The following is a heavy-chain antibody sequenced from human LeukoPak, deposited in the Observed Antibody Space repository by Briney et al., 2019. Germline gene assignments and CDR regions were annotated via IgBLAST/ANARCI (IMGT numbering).Heavy chain of an antibody. V-gene: IGHV3-33*06. Sequence: GGSLRLSCAASGFTFNKYGMHWVRQAPGKGLEWVAVIWYDGSHEYYADSVKGRFTVSRDNSNNTVFLQMDSLRAEDTAVYHCAKDHPHSAYTGVRTGIFDIWGQGTMVTVSS. CDR2: IWYDGSHE. J-gene: IGHJ3*02. CDR3: AKDHPHSAYTGVRTGIFDI. CDR1: GFTFNKYG. D-gene: IGHD3-16*01.